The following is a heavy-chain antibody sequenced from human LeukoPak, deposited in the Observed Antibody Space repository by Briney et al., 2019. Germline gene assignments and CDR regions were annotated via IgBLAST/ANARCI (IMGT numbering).Heavy chain of an antibody. D-gene: IGHD3-10*01. V-gene: IGHV1-3*04. CDR2: INTGNGNT. Sequence: ASVKVSCKASGYTFTDYAIHWVRQAPGQRLEWMGWINTGNGNTRYSQKFQDRFTTARDTSASTAYMELSSLRSEDTAVYYCARDYGSGSLHYWGQGTLVTVSS. CDR3: ARDYGSGSLHY. J-gene: IGHJ4*02. CDR1: GYTFTDYA.